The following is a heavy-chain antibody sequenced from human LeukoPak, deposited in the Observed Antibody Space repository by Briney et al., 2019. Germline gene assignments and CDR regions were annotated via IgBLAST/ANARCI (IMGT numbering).Heavy chain of an antibody. CDR1: GGSISSSNYY. J-gene: IGHJ5*02. D-gene: IGHD3-22*01. CDR2: LHYSGFT. V-gene: IGHV4-39*01. CDR3: ARQRYYDTSGIGWFDP. Sequence: SETLSLTCTVSGGSISSSNYYWGWIRQPPGKGLEWIGSLHYSGFTYYNPSLKSRVTISVDASKSQFSLKLSSVTAADTADYYCARQRYYDTSGIGWFDPWGQGALVTVSS.